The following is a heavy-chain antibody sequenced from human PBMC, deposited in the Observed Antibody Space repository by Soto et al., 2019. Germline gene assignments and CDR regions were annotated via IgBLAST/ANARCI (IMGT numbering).Heavy chain of an antibody. V-gene: IGHV1-69*06. J-gene: IGHJ5*01. CDR2: IIPIFGTA. CDR1: GGTFSRYA. D-gene: IGHD6-13*01. CDR3: ARDAFPGIAADGNRRNLLDS. Sequence: GASVKVSWKASGGTFSRYAISWVRQAPGQGLEWMGGIIPIFGTANYAQKFQGRVTITADKSTGTAHMELSSLRSEDTAVYYCARDAFPGIAADGNRRNLLDSRSQGSFVIVSS.